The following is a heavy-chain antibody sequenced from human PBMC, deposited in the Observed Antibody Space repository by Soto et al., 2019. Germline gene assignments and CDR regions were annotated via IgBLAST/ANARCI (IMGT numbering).Heavy chain of an antibody. CDR3: AWEGPAAYYYYGMDV. Sequence: QVQLVQSRGEVKKPGASVKVSCKTSGYSFTTYGISWVRQAPGQGLEWMVWISGYNGNTNYAQKLQGRVTMTTDTSTCEAYMVRRSLRSDDTAVYYCAWEGPAAYYYYGMDVWGQGSTVTVSS. CDR2: ISGYNGNT. V-gene: IGHV1-18*01. J-gene: IGHJ6*02. CDR1: GYSFTTYG.